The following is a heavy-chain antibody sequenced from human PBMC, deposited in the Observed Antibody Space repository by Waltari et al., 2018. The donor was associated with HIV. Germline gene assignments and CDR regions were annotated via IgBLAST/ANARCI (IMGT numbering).Heavy chain of an antibody. J-gene: IGHJ4*02. CDR1: GFTFSSYE. Sequence: EVQLVESGGGLVQPGGSLRLSCAASGFTFSSYEMKWVRQAPGKGLEWVSYISSSGSTIYYADSVKGRFTISRDNAKNSLYLQMNSLRAEDTAVYYCARDIVATPFDYWGQGTLVTVSS. CDR2: ISSSGSTI. D-gene: IGHD5-12*01. V-gene: IGHV3-48*03. CDR3: ARDIVATPFDY.